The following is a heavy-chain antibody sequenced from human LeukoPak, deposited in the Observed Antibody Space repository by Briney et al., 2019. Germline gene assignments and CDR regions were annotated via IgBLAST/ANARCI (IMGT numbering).Heavy chain of an antibody. V-gene: IGHV1-69*05. Sequence: GAAVKVSCKASARTFNSYATSGVRQAPGQGLEWMGRMIHIFGTANYAQKFQGRVTITTDESTSTAYMELSSLRSEDTAVYYCAGDIVGATCWGQGTLVTVSS. CDR1: ARTFNSYA. D-gene: IGHD1-26*01. J-gene: IGHJ4*02. CDR2: MIHIFGTA. CDR3: AGDIVGATC.